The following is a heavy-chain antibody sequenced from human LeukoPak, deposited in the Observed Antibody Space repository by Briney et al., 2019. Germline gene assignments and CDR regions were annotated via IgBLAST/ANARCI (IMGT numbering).Heavy chain of an antibody. J-gene: IGHJ4*02. CDR3: ARHAEYNSGWHFYLDH. CDR1: GVSTTNGIYY. V-gene: IGHV4-39*01. D-gene: IGHD6-19*01. Sequence: SETLSLTCTVSGVSTTNGIYYWAWLRQSPGRGLEWIGSVHNVGSTYYNLSLSSRVTMSIDTSKNQFSLRLNSVTAADTAVYYCARHAEYNSGWHFYLDHWGQGILVTVSS. CDR2: VHNVGST.